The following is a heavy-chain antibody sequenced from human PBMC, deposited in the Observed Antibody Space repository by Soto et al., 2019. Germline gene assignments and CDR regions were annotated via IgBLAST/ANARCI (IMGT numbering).Heavy chain of an antibody. D-gene: IGHD2-2*01. CDR2: IKQDGSEK. CDR3: ARVRGGVIVVVPAATPGSPNWFDP. V-gene: IGHV3-7*03. J-gene: IGHJ5*02. CDR1: GFTFSSYW. Sequence: PGGSLRLSCAASGFTFSSYWMSWVRQAPGKGLEWVANIKQDGSEKYYVDSVKGRFTISRDNAKNSLYLQMNSLRAEDTAVYYCARVRGGVIVVVPAATPGSPNWFDPWGQGTLVTVSS.